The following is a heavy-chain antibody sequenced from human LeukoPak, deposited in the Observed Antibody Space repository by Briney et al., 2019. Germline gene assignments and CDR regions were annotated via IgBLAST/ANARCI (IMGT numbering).Heavy chain of an antibody. J-gene: IGHJ4*02. D-gene: IGHD2-15*01. CDR2: INNDGSST. CDR1: GFTFSPHW. V-gene: IGHV3-74*01. CDR3: AKDKDFSYY. Sequence: GGSLRLSCAASGFTFSPHWMHWVRQAPGKGLVWVSRINNDGSSTSYADSVKGRFTISRENAKNTLYLQMNSLRAEDTAVYYWAKDKDFSYYWGQGTLVTVSS.